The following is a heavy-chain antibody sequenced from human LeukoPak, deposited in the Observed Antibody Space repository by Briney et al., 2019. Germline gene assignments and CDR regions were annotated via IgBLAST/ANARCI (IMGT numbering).Heavy chain of an antibody. V-gene: IGHV4-39*01. Sequence: SESLSLTCTVSGGSISSSSYYWGWSRQPPGMRLEWVASIYYSGSTYYNPSLKSRVTMSVDTSKNQFSLKLSSLTAADTAVYYCARHTGTYFDYWGQGTLVTVSS. CDR3: ARHTGTYFDY. CDR2: IYYSGST. D-gene: IGHD3-10*01. J-gene: IGHJ4*02. CDR1: GGSISSSSYY.